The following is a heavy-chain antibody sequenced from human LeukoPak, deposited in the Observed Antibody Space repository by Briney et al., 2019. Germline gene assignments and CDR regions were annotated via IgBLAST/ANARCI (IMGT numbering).Heavy chain of an antibody. Sequence: ASVKVSCKASGYTFTGYYMHWVRQAPGQGLEWMGWINPNSGGTNYAQKFQGRVTMTRDTSISTAYMELSRLRSDGTAVYYCARTVTNYYYYYMDVWGKGTTVTVSS. V-gene: IGHV1-2*02. CDR3: ARTVTNYYYYYMDV. D-gene: IGHD4-11*01. J-gene: IGHJ6*03. CDR2: INPNSGGT. CDR1: GYTFTGYY.